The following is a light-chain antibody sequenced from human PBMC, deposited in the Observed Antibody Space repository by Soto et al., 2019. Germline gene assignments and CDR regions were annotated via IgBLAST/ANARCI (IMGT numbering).Light chain of an antibody. CDR3: QQYGSSPRT. Sequence: EIVLTQSPGTLSLSPGERATLSCRASQSVSSSYLAWYQQKPGQAPRLLIYGASSRATGIPDRFSGSGSGKDFTLTIRRLEPEDFAVNYCQQYGSSPRTFGPGTKVNIK. V-gene: IGKV3-20*01. J-gene: IGKJ3*01. CDR2: GAS. CDR1: QSVSSSY.